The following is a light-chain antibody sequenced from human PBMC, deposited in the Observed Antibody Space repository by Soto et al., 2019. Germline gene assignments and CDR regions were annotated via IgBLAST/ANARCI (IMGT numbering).Light chain of an antibody. CDR1: QGINRF. Sequence: DIQLTQSPSFLSASVGDIVTITFRASQGINRFLAWYQQKPGKAPKLLIYAASTLQSGVPSRFSGSGSGTEFTLTISSLQPEDFATYYCQQLKSNLITFGQGTRLEIK. J-gene: IGKJ5*01. CDR2: AAS. CDR3: QQLKSNLIT. V-gene: IGKV1-9*01.